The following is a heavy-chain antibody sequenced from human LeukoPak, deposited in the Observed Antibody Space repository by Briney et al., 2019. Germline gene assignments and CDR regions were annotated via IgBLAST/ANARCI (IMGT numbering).Heavy chain of an antibody. D-gene: IGHD6-13*01. CDR1: GFTFSSYA. CDR3: ARRGSWTYYYAMDV. J-gene: IGHJ6*02. V-gene: IGHV4-34*01. CDR2: IRHSGST. Sequence: GSLRLSCAASGFTFSSYAMHWVRQAPGKGLEWIGEIRHSGSTNYNPSLKGRVTVSVDTSKNQFSLRLTSVTAADTAVYYCARRGSWTYYYAMDVWGQGTTVTVSS.